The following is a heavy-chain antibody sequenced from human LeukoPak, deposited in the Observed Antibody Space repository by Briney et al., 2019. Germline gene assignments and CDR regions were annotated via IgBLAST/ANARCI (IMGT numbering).Heavy chain of an antibody. CDR1: GYTFTGYY. D-gene: IGHD3-10*02. V-gene: IGHV1-2*02. Sequence: ASVKVSRKASGYTFTGYYMHWVRQAPGQGLEWVVWSNPNSCCTNYAQKFPGRVSITRDTSISTANLDLRRLSSDDTDVYFFSRYLWGGGRVNWFDPWGQGTLVTVSS. J-gene: IGHJ5*02. CDR3: SRYLWGGGRVNWFDP. CDR2: SNPNSCCT.